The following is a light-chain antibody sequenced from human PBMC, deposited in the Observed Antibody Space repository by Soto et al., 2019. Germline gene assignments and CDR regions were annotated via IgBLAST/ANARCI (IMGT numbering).Light chain of an antibody. V-gene: IGLV1-44*01. J-gene: IGLJ3*02. CDR2: SND. CDR1: TSNVGSNT. Sequence: QSVLTQPPSASGTPGQRVTISCSGSTSNVGSNTVNWYQQLPGTAPKLLMFSNDQRPSGVPDRFSGSKSDTSGSLAISGLLSEDEADYYCAAWDDSLNGWVFGGGTKLTVL. CDR3: AAWDDSLNGWV.